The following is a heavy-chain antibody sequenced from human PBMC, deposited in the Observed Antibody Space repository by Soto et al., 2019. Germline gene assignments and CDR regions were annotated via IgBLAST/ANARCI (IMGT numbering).Heavy chain of an antibody. CDR3: ARQGSRAFDI. CDR2: IYYSGSA. Sequence: SDTLSLTCTVSGGSISTSVYYWGWIRQPPGRGLEWMANIYYSGSAYYNPSLKSRVSTSVDTSKNQFSLKLRSVTAADTAVYYCARQGSRAFDIWGQGTMVT. J-gene: IGHJ3*02. CDR1: GGSISTSVYY. D-gene: IGHD2-15*01. V-gene: IGHV4-39*01.